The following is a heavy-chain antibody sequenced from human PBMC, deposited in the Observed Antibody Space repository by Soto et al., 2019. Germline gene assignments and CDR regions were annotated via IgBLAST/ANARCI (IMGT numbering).Heavy chain of an antibody. CDR1: GFTFSNYD. V-gene: IGHV3-13*01. Sequence: EVQLVESGGGLVQPGGSLRLSCAASGFTFSNYDMHWVRQATGKGLEWVSAIGTAGDTYYPGSVKGRFTISRENAKNSLYLHMNSLRVGDTAVYYCAREKSRRTRYSSGWAYNYDGMDVWGQGTTVTVSS. D-gene: IGHD6-19*01. CDR3: AREKSRRTRYSSGWAYNYDGMDV. CDR2: IGTAGDT. J-gene: IGHJ6*02.